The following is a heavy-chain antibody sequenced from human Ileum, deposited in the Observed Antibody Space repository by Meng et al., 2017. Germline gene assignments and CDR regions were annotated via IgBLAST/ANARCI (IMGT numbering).Heavy chain of an antibody. CDR3: VSERRRSYFFDY. CDR2: IFYTGAT. CDR1: GGSLTSGDYY. J-gene: IGHJ4*02. Sequence: QVQLQESGPVLVKPSQTLSLPCPVSGGSLTSGDYYWSWIRQPPGKGLEWIGYIFYTGATYSNPSLKSRVTVSLDTSKSQFSLKLSSVTAADTAIYYCVSERRRSYFFDYWGQGTLVTVSS. V-gene: IGHV4-30-4*08.